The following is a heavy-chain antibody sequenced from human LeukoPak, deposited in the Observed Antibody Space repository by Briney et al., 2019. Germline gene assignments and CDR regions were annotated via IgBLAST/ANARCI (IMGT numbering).Heavy chain of an antibody. CDR2: MFYNVST. V-gene: IGHV4-59*01. Sequence: SETLSLTCTVSGGSISSYYWSWIRQPPGKGLEWIGYMFYNVSTNYNPSLRSRLTISVAASKNQFSLKLSSVTAADTALYYCAGGESSGFFDYWGQGILVTVSS. J-gene: IGHJ4*02. CDR1: GGSISSYY. D-gene: IGHD3-10*01. CDR3: AGGESSGFFDY.